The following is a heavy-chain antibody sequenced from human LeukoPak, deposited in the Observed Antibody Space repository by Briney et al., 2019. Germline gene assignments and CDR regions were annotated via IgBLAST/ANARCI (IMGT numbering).Heavy chain of an antibody. J-gene: IGHJ6*04. CDR2: IIPIFGTA. Sequence: SSVKVSCKASGGTFSSYAISWVRQAPGQGLEWMGGIIPIFGTANYAQKFQGRVTITADESTSTAYMELSSLRSEDTAVYYCAREEGYCSGGSCYSAYYYGMDVWGKGTTVTVSS. D-gene: IGHD2-15*01. V-gene: IGHV1-69*13. CDR3: AREEGYCSGGSCYSAYYYGMDV. CDR1: GGTFSSYA.